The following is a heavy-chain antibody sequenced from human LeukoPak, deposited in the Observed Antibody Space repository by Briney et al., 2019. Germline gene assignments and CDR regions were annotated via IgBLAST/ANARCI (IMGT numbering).Heavy chain of an antibody. J-gene: IGHJ4*02. V-gene: IGHV5-51*01. CDR1: GYSFTSYW. D-gene: IGHD4-17*01. CDR2: IYPGDSDT. Sequence: GESLKISCKGSGYSFTSYWIGWVRQMPGKGLEWMGIIYPGDSDTRYSPSFQGQVTISADESISTAYLQWSSLKASDTAMYYCAILLDDGDSIGALDYWGQGTLVTVSS. CDR3: AILLDDGDSIGALDY.